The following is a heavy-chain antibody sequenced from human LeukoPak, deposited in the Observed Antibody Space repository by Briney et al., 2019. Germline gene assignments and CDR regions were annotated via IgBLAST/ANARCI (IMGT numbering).Heavy chain of an antibody. D-gene: IGHD2-2*01. CDR3: ARDLEAYCSSTSCYPPRYYYGMDV. CDR1: GYTFTSYA. J-gene: IGHJ6*04. Sequence: ASVKVSCKASGYTFTSYAMHWVRQAPGKRLEWMGWINAGNGNTKYSQKFQGRVTITRDTSASTAYMELSSLRSEDTAVYYCARDLEAYCSSTSCYPPRYYYGMDVWGKGTTVTVSS. V-gene: IGHV1-3*01. CDR2: INAGNGNT.